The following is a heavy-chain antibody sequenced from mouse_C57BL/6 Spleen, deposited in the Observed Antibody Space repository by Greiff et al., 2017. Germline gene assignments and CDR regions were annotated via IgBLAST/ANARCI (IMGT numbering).Heavy chain of an antibody. CDR3: AGYCSRSWDY. CDR1: GYSFTSYY. J-gene: IGHJ4*01. D-gene: IGHD1-1*01. CDR2: IYPGSGST. Sequence: QVHVKQSGPELVKPGASVKISCKASGYSFTSYYIHWVKQRPGQGLEWIGRIYPGSGSTKYNEKFKGKATLTADTSSSTAYMQLSSLTSEDSAVYYCAGYCSRSWDYRGQGTSVTAAS. V-gene: IGHV1-66*01.